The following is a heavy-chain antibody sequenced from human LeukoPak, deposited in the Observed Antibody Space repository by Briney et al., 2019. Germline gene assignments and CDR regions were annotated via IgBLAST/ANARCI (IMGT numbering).Heavy chain of an antibody. D-gene: IGHD6-13*01. CDR2: INPSGGST. CDR3: ARVEEKNEISSWAPVRNYYYYMDV. J-gene: IGHJ6*03. V-gene: IGHV1-46*01. CDR1: GYTFTSYY. Sequence: ASVKVSCKASGYTFTSYYMHWVRQAPGQGLEWMGIINPSGGSTSYAQKFQGRVTMTRDTSTSTVYMELRSLRSDDTAVYYCARVEEKNEISSWAPVRNYYYYMDVWGKGTTVTVSS.